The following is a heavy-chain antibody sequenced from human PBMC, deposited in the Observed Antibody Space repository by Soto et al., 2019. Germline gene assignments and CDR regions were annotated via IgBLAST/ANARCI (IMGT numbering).Heavy chain of an antibody. CDR1: GGSISSYY. V-gene: IGHV4-59*01. D-gene: IGHD6-13*01. CDR3: ARDRESSSWYGRGFYYYMDV. CDR2: IYYSGST. Sequence: SETLSLTCTVSGGSISSYYWSWIRQPPGKGLEWIGYIYYSGSTNYNPSLRSRITISVDTSKNHFSLKLSSVTAADTAVYYCARDRESSSWYGRGFYYYMDVWGKGTTVTVSS. J-gene: IGHJ6*03.